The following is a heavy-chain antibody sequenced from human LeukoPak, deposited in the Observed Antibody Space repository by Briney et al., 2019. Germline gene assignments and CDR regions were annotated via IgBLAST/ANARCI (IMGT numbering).Heavy chain of an antibody. D-gene: IGHD5-18*01. V-gene: IGHV3-23*01. CDR2: ISGSGGDT. CDR3: AKAPGSGYAYGYFDS. Sequence: GGSLRLSCAASGFTFGSYAMSWVRQAPGKGLEWVSGISGSGGDTNYADSVKDRFTISRDNSKNTQYLQMNSLRAEDTAPYYCAKAPGSGYAYGYFDSWGQGTPVTVSS. J-gene: IGHJ4*02. CDR1: GFTFGSYA.